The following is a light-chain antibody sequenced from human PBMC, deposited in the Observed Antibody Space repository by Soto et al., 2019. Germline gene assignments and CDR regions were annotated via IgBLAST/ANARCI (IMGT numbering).Light chain of an antibody. CDR1: QSVSSY. V-gene: IGKV3-11*01. J-gene: IGKJ2*01. Sequence: EIVLTQSTATLSLSPGERATLSCRASQSVSSYLAWYQQKPSQAPRLLIYDASNRATGITARFSGSGSGTDFTLIISSLEPEDFAVYYCQQRSNWPPTFGQWTKLEIK. CDR2: DAS. CDR3: QQRSNWPPT.